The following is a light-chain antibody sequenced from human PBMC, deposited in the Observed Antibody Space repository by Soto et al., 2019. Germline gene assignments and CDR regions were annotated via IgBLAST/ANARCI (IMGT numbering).Light chain of an antibody. V-gene: IGKV3-15*01. CDR3: QQYFEWPPMT. CDR1: QSVSGN. CDR2: GAS. Sequence: EIVMTQSPATLSVSPWERATLSCRASQSVSGNLAWYQQKPGQAPRLLISGASTRAAGISDRFRGSGSGTEFTLTISSLRSEDSAIYYCQQYFEWPPMTFGQGTKVDI. J-gene: IGKJ1*01.